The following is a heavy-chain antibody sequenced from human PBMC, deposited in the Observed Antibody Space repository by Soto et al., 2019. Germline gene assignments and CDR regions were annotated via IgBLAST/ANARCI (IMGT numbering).Heavy chain of an antibody. Sequence: EVQLLESGGGLVQPGGSLRLSCAASGFTFSTYAMAWVRQAPGQGLEWVSGISGSGGRIYYADSVQGRFTISRDNSKKTLYVQMYSLRAEDTAVYYCAKRDYSDSGGYAYRFDYWGQGTLVTVSS. D-gene: IGHD3-22*01. CDR2: ISGSGGRI. CDR1: GFTFSTYA. V-gene: IGHV3-23*01. CDR3: AKRDYSDSGGYAYRFDY. J-gene: IGHJ4*02.